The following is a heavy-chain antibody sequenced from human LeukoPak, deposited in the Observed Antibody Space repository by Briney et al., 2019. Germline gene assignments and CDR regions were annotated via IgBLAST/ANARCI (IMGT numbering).Heavy chain of an antibody. V-gene: IGHV3-11*06. D-gene: IGHD2-2*01. CDR2: IGPGSGRT. CDR3: ARHPYCSSGSCYLDYFDF. CDR1: GFTFSDHY. Sequence: GGSLRLSCAASGFTFSDHYMSWVRQAPGTGLEWLSYIGPGSGRTNYAASVKGRFTISRDNAKNSLYLQMNSLRAEDTAVYYCARHPYCSSGSCYLDYFDFWGQGTLVTVSS. J-gene: IGHJ4*02.